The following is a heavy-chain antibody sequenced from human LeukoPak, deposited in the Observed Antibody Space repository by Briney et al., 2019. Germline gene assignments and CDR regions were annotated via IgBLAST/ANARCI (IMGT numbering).Heavy chain of an antibody. CDR1: GYSFTTYW. V-gene: IGHV5-51*01. Sequence: GESLKVSCKGSGYSFTTYWIGWVRQMPGKGLEWMGIIYPGDSDTRYSPSFQGQVTISADKSISTAYLQWSSLKASDTAMYYCARQSSSWYGDVYGMDVWGQGTTVTVSS. D-gene: IGHD6-13*01. J-gene: IGHJ6*02. CDR3: ARQSSSWYGDVYGMDV. CDR2: IYPGDSDT.